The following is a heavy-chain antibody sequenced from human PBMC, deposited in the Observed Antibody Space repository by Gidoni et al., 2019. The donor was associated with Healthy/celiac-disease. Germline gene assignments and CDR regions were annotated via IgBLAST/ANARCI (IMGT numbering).Heavy chain of an antibody. CDR1: GFTVSSNY. CDR3: ARAIREEYGMDV. Sequence: EVQLVESGGGLVQPGGSLRLSCAASGFTVSSNYMSWVRQAPGKGLEWVSVIYSGGSTYYADSVKGRFTISRDNSKNTLYLQMNSLRAEDTAVYYCARAIREEYGMDVWGQGTTVTVSS. V-gene: IGHV3-66*01. CDR2: IYSGGST. J-gene: IGHJ6*02.